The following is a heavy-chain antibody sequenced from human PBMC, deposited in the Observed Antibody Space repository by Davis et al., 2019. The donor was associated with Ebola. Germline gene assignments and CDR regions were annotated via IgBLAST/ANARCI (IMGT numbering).Heavy chain of an antibody. J-gene: IGHJ6*02. CDR1: GFTFSSYG. D-gene: IGHD6-19*01. Sequence: HTGGSLRLSCAASGFTFSSYGMHWVRQAPGKGLVWVSRIKSDGGTISYADSVKGRFTISRDNAKNTLYLQMNSLRAEDTAVYYCARDGPIAVAGMRQYNYYYGMDVWGQGTTVTVSS. CDR2: IKSDGGTI. V-gene: IGHV3-74*01. CDR3: ARDGPIAVAGMRQYNYYYGMDV.